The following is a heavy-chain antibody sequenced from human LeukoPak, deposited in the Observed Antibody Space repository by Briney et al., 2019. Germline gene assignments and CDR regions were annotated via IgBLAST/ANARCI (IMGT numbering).Heavy chain of an antibody. J-gene: IGHJ4*02. CDR1: GFTFDNYW. Sequence: QPGGSLRLSCAASGFTFDNYWMSWVRQAPGKGLEWVANIKQDGSEKYYVGSVRGRFTISRDNAKNSLYLQMNTLRAEDTAVYFCARPAIGVYSYYDYWGQGTLVTVSS. CDR3: ARPAIGVYSYYDY. D-gene: IGHD4-11*01. CDR2: IKQDGSEK. V-gene: IGHV3-7*01.